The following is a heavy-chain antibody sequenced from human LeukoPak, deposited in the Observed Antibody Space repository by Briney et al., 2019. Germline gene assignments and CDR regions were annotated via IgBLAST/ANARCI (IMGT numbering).Heavy chain of an antibody. CDR2: ISYDGSNK. CDR1: GFTFSSYG. V-gene: IGHV3-30*18. CDR3: AKANHNALLWFGEFYFDY. J-gene: IGHJ4*02. Sequence: PGGSLRLSCAAPGFTFSSYGMHWVRQAPGKGLEWVAVISYDGSNKYYADSVKGRFTVSRDNSKNTLYLQMNSLRAEDTAVYYCAKANHNALLWFGEFYFDYWGQGTLVTVSS. D-gene: IGHD3-10*01.